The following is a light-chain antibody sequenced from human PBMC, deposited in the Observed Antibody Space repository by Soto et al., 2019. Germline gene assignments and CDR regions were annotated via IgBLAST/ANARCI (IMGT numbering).Light chain of an antibody. J-gene: IGKJ1*01. V-gene: IGKV3-20*01. CDR2: GAS. CDR1: QSVSSSY. CDR3: QQYNNRPPWT. Sequence: EIVLTQSPGTLSLSPGERATLSCSASQSVSSSYLAWYQQKPGQAPRLLIYGASSRATGIPDRFSGSGSGTDFTLTISSLQSEDFAVYYCQQYNNRPPWTFGQGTKVDNK.